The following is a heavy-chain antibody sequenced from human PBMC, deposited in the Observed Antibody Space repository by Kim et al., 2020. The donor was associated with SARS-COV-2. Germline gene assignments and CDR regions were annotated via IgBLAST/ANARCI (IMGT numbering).Heavy chain of an antibody. Sequence: GGSLRLSCAASRFNFSSYWMNWVRPAPGKGLEWVGNIRPDTGETYYADSVKGRFSISRDNAKNSLYLQMHSLRAADTAVYYCAREDGTFDIWGQGTMVT. CDR1: RFNFSSYW. D-gene: IGHD4-17*01. V-gene: IGHV3-7*03. CDR2: IRPDTGET. J-gene: IGHJ3*02. CDR3: AREDGTFDI.